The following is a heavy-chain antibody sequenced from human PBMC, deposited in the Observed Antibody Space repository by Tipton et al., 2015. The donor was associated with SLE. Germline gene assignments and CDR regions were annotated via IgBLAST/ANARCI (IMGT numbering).Heavy chain of an antibody. J-gene: IGHJ3*01. Sequence: SGVIFASYSFSWVCQAPGKGLEWVSSTSSSSSYIYYADSVKGRFTISRDNANNAQYLQMSSLRAEDTAIYYCAKVLWAGGSFGGDVFDVWGQGTTVTVSS. CDR2: TSSSSSYI. V-gene: IGHV3-21*03. D-gene: IGHD2-8*02. CDR1: GVIFASYS. CDR3: AKVLWAGGSFGGDVFDV.